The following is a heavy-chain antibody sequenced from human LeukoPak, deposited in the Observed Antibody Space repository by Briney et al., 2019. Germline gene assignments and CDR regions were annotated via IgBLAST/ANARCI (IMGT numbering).Heavy chain of an antibody. CDR1: GGSISSGGYS. Sequence: SETLSLTCAVSGGSISSGGYSWSWIWQPPGKGLECIGYIFHSGSTYYNPSLKSRVTISVDRSKNQFSLKVNSVTAADTAVYYCARGLPYLYWGQGTLVTVSS. J-gene: IGHJ4*02. CDR2: IFHSGST. D-gene: IGHD2-21*02. V-gene: IGHV4-30-2*01. CDR3: ARGLPYLY.